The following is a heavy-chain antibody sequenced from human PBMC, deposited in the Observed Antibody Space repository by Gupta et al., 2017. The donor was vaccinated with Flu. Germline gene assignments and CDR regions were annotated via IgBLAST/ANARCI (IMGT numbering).Heavy chain of an antibody. CDR2: IIPVSGEA. Sequence: VRQAPGQGLEWMGGIIPVSGEAHYAQKFQGRVTITADESTGTAYVELRSLISDDTAVYYCARGTPGYWYFDLWGRGTLVTVSS. D-gene: IGHD6-13*01. J-gene: IGHJ2*01. V-gene: IGHV1-69*01. CDR3: ARGTPGYWYFDL.